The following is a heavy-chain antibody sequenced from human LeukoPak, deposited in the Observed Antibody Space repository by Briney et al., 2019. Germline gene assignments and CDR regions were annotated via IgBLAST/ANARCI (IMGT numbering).Heavy chain of an antibody. Sequence: SGGSLRLSCTVSGFSFSTYSMNWVRQAPGKGLGWVSYISRDLTTIYYAGSVKGRFTVSRDNAKNSLYLQMNSLRDEDTAVYYCARDGRFGYGMDVWGQGTTVTVPS. V-gene: IGHV3-48*02. CDR2: ISRDLTTI. CDR3: ARDGRFGYGMDV. J-gene: IGHJ6*02. D-gene: IGHD3-10*01. CDR1: GFSFSTYS.